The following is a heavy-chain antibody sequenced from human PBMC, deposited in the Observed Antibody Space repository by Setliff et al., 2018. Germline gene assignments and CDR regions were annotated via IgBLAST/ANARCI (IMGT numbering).Heavy chain of an antibody. V-gene: IGHV1-69*10. D-gene: IGHD3-10*01. CDR1: GGTFSSYA. CDR3: ARDWTVWFGELSGWFDP. J-gene: IGHJ5*02. Sequence: GASVKVSCKASGGTFSSYAISWVRQAPGQGLEWMGVIIPILGIANYAQKFQGRVTITADKSTSTAYMELSSLRSEDTAVYYCARDWTVWFGELSGWFDPWGQGTLVTVSS. CDR2: IIPILGIA.